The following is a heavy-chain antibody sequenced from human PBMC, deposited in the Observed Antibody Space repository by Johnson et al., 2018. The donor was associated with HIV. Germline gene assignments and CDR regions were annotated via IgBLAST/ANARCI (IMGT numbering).Heavy chain of an antibody. CDR3: TTGTTVPTWD. J-gene: IGHJ3*01. CDR1: GFTFSSYA. V-gene: IGHV3-23*04. Sequence: VQLVESGGGLVQPGGSLRLSCAASGFTFSSYAMSWVRQGPGKGLEWVSAIGASGGRPFYAHAVQGRFTISRDTSKNTLYLQMNSLKTEDTAVYYCTTGTTVPTWDWGQGTMVTVSS. D-gene: IGHD4-17*01. CDR2: IGASGGRP.